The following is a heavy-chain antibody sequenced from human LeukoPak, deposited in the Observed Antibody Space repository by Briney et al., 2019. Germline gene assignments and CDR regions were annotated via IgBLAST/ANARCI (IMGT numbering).Heavy chain of an antibody. V-gene: IGHV1-3*04. Sequence: ASVKVSCKVFGYTFTSHFIHWVRQAPRHSPEWMGWTNTGNGDTKYSQKFQGRVTITRDTSASTAYMEVSSLRSEDTAVYYCARGVGYNYGLYYYCMDVWGQGTTVTVSS. CDR3: ARGVGYNYGLYYYCMDV. D-gene: IGHD5-18*01. J-gene: IGHJ6*02. CDR1: GYTFTSHF. CDR2: TNTGNGDT.